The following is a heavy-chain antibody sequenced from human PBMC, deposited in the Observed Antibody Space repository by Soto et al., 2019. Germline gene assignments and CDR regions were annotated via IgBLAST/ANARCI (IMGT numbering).Heavy chain of an antibody. CDR1: GYTFTAYY. V-gene: IGHV1-2*02. CDR3: ARDPIGGGAPYYCDY. Sequence: QVQLVQSGAEVKKPGASVKVSCKASGYTFTAYYMHWLRQAPGQGPEWVGWINPNSGGTNYAQKFQGRVTMTRDTSISTAYMELSSLRSDDTAVYYCARDPIGGGAPYYCDYWGQGTQVSVSS. J-gene: IGHJ4*02. D-gene: IGHD3-16*01. CDR2: INPNSGGT.